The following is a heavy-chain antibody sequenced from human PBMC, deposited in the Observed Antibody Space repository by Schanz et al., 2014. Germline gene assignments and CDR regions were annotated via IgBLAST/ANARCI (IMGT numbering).Heavy chain of an antibody. V-gene: IGHV1-3*01. Sequence: QVQLVQSGAEVKKPGASVKVSCKASGYSFISHAIHWVRQAPGQRLEWMGWINAANGNTRYSQKFQGRVTITRDTSASTAYMELSSLRSEDTAVYYCATPPPAYTTNWYTYSFVYWGQGTLVTVSS. CDR3: ATPPPAYTTNWYTYSFVY. D-gene: IGHD3-16*01. CDR2: INAANGNT. J-gene: IGHJ4*02. CDR1: GYSFISHA.